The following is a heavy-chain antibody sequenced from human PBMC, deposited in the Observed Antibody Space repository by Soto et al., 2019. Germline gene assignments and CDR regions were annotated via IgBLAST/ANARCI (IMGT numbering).Heavy chain of an antibody. Sequence: PGGSLRLSCAASGFTFSSYGMHWVRQAPGKGLEWVAVISYDGSNKYYADSVKGRFTISRDNSKNTLYLQMNSLRAEDTAVYYCAKDQYYYDSSGYWGWGQGTRVTVAS. J-gene: IGHJ4*02. CDR3: AKDQYYYDSSGYWG. CDR1: GFTFSSYG. V-gene: IGHV3-30*18. D-gene: IGHD3-22*01. CDR2: ISYDGSNK.